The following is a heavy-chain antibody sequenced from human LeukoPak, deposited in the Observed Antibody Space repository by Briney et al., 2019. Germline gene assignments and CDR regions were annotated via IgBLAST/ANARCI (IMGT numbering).Heavy chain of an antibody. CDR1: GGSITSYY. CDR2: IYYSGST. CDR3: ARTGYYSFDY. V-gene: IGHV4-59*08. J-gene: IGHJ4*02. Sequence: SGTLSLTCTVSGGSITSYYWSWIRRPPGKGLEWIGYIYYSGSTNYNPSLKSRITISVDTSKNQFSLKLSSVTAADTAVYYCARTGYYSFDYWGQGTLVTVSS. D-gene: IGHD3-9*01.